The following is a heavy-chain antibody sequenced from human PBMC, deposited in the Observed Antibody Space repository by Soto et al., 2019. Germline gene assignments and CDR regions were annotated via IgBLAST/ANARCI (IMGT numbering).Heavy chain of an antibody. D-gene: IGHD2-21*02. CDR3: ASGYRSGDCYSDY. Sequence: GASVKVSCKVSGYTFTNYPIHWVRQAPGQGLEWLGWVSTGNGNTKCSERLQGRVTITWDTSATTTYIELSSLRSEDTAVYYCASGYRSGDCYSDYWGQGTLVTVS. CDR2: VSTGNGNT. CDR1: GYTFTNYP. J-gene: IGHJ4*02. V-gene: IGHV1-3*04.